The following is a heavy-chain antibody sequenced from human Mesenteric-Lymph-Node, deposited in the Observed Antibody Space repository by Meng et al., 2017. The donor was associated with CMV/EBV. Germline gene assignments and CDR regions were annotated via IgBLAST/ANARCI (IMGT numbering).Heavy chain of an antibody. CDR3: ARGLGYSRSTIYYYYTMDV. J-gene: IGHJ6*02. D-gene: IGHD6-13*01. CDR2: IRSGGHTI. V-gene: IGHV3-48*03. Sequence: LSLTCAASGFSFSTSEVNWVRQAPGKGLEWVSYIRSGGHTINYAESVKGRFTISRDNAKNSLYLQMNSLRAEDTAVYYCARGLGYSRSTIYYYYTMDVWGQGTTVTVSS. CDR1: GFSFSTSE.